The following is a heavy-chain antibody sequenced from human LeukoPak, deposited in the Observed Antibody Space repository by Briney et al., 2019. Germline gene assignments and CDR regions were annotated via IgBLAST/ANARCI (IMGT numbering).Heavy chain of an antibody. CDR1: GFNFNYVW. D-gene: IGHD1-7*01. CDR2: IRTKTEGETT. Sequence: SRGSLRLSCAASGFNFNYVWMNWVRQAPGKGLEWVGRIRTKTEGETTDYAAPVKGRFAILRDDSRTTLWLQMNSLKTEDSAVYYCATERNRELLRPYGMNIWGQGTTVTVSS. V-gene: IGHV3-15*01. J-gene: IGHJ6*02. CDR3: ATERNRELLRPYGMNI.